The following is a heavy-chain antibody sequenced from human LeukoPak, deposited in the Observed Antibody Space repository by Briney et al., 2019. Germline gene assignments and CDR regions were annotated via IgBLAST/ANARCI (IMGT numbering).Heavy chain of an antibody. V-gene: IGHV3-23*01. CDR3: AKERRDSSSSRGSDY. CDR1: GFTFSSYA. CDR2: ISGSGGST. J-gene: IGHJ4*02. D-gene: IGHD6-6*01. Sequence: GGSLRLSCAASGFTFSSYAMSWVRQAPGKGLEGVSAISGSGGSTYYADSVKGRFTISRDNSKNTLYLQMNSLRAEDTAVYYCAKERRDSSSSRGSDYWGQGTLVTVSS.